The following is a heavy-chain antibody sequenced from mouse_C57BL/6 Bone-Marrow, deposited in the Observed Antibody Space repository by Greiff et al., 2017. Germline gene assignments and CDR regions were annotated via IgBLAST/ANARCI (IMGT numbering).Heavy chain of an antibody. Sequence: QVQLKQPGAELVKPGASVKLSCKASGYTFTSYWMHWVKQRPGQGLEWIGMIHPNSGSTNYNEKFKSKATLTVDKSSSTAYMQLSSLTSEDSAVYYSAREGYYGSSRTFAYWGQGTLVTVSA. CDR3: AREGYYGSSRTFAY. D-gene: IGHD1-1*01. J-gene: IGHJ3*01. CDR2: IHPNSGST. CDR1: GYTFTSYW. V-gene: IGHV1-64*01.